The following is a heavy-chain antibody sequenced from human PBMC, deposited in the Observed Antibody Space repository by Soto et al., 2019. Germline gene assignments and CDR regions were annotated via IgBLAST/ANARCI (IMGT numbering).Heavy chain of an antibody. CDR3: ARDPLTSSWDYFDY. V-gene: IGHV3-21*01. J-gene: IGHJ4*02. CDR2: ISTSNYI. D-gene: IGHD6-13*01. Sequence: PGGSLRLSCAASGSTFSNYAMSWVRQAPGTGLEWVSSISTSNYIYYADSVKGRFTIPRDNAKSSLYLQMNSLRAEDTAVYYCARDPLTSSWDYFDYWGQGTLVTVSS. CDR1: GSTFSNYA.